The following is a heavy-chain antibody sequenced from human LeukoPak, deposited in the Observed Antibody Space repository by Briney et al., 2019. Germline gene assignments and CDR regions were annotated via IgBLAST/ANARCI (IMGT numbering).Heavy chain of an antibody. D-gene: IGHD2-8*01. CDR2: INPNSGGT. CDR1: GYILTGYY. V-gene: IGHV1-2*02. CDR3: ARDYCTRSGCYKDDYYGMDV. Sequence: ASVKVSCQCTGYILTGYYLHWLRQAPGQGLDWMGWINPNSGGTEYAHKLQGRVTMTRDTSITTAYMELSRLRSDGTAVYDWARDYCTRSGCYKDDYYGMDVWGQGTTVTVSS. J-gene: IGHJ6*02.